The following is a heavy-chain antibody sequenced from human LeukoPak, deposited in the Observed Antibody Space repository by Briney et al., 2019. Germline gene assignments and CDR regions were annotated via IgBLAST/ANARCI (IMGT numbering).Heavy chain of an antibody. D-gene: IGHD3-16*02. CDR3: ARVGYDYVWGSYRQQQESSFDP. CDR1: GGSFSGYY. V-gene: IGHV4-34*01. CDR2: INHSGST. J-gene: IGHJ5*02. Sequence: SETLSLTCAVYGGSFSGYYWSWIRQPPGKGLEWIGEINHSGSTNYNPSLKSRVTISADTSKNQFSLKLSSVTAADTAVYYCARVGYDYVWGSYRQQQESSFDPWGQGTLVTVSS.